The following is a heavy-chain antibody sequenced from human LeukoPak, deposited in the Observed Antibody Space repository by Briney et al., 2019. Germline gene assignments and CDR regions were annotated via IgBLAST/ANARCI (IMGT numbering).Heavy chain of an antibody. D-gene: IGHD1-26*01. Sequence: PGGSLRLSCAASGFTFSSYSMNWVRQAPGKGLEWVSSISSSSSYIYYADSVKGRFTISRDNAKNSLYLQMNSLRAEDTAVYYCARVGGGRNWFDPWGQGILVTVSS. CDR3: ARVGGGRNWFDP. CDR2: ISSSSSYI. V-gene: IGHV3-21*01. J-gene: IGHJ5*02. CDR1: GFTFSSYS.